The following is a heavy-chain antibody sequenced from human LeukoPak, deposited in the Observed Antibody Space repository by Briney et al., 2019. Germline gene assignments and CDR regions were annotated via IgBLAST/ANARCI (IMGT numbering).Heavy chain of an antibody. CDR2: ISAYNGNT. Sequence: GASVKVSCKASGYTSTSYGISWVRQAPGQGLEWMGWISAYNGNTNYAQKLQGRVTMTTDTSTSTAYMELRSLRSDDTAVYYCAVTALTLPFDYWGQGTLVTVSS. V-gene: IGHV1-18*01. D-gene: IGHD2-21*02. J-gene: IGHJ4*02. CDR1: GYTSTSYG. CDR3: AVTALTLPFDY.